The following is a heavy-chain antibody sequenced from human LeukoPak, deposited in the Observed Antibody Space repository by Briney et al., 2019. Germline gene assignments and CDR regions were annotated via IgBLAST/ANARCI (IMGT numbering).Heavy chain of an antibody. CDR2: INPRGTST. CDR3: ARDNSMHERGWWFDP. CDR1: GYSFTSHY. V-gene: IGHV1-46*01. D-gene: IGHD4-23*01. J-gene: IGHJ5*02. Sequence: GASVKVSCKASGYSFTSHYMHWVRQAPGQGLECMGLINPRGTSTIYAEKFQGGIIMTRDMSTTTDYMELSSLKSDDTAVYYCARDNSMHERGWWFDPWGQGTLVTVSS.